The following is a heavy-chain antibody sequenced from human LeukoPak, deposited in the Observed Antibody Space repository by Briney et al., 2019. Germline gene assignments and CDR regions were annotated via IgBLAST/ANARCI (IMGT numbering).Heavy chain of an antibody. D-gene: IGHD3-22*01. CDR1: GDSISSYY. CDR2: IRYSGSA. J-gene: IGHJ4*02. V-gene: IGHV4-59*08. CDR3: ARLVYDSRGYYFDY. Sequence: SETLSLTCTVPGDSISSYYWSWIRQPPGKGLEWIGYIRYSGSANYNPSLRSRVTISIDTSKNQFSLKLRSVTAADTAVYHCARLVYDSRGYYFDYWGQGTLVTVSS.